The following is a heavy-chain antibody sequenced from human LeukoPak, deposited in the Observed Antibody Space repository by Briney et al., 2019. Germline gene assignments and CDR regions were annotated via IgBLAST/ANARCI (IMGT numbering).Heavy chain of an antibody. D-gene: IGHD5-12*01. CDR1: GFTFSSYG. Sequence: GGSLTLSCAASGFTFSSYGMHWVRQAPGKGLEWVAVIWYDGSNKYYADSVKGRFTISRDNSKNTLYLQMNSLRAEDTAVYYCARERGYSGRYYGMDVWGQGTTVTVSS. J-gene: IGHJ6*02. CDR3: ARERGYSGRYYGMDV. CDR2: IWYDGSNK. V-gene: IGHV3-33*01.